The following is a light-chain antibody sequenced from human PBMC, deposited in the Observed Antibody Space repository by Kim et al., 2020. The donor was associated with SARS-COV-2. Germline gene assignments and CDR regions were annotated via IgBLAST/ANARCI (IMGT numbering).Light chain of an antibody. V-gene: IGKV1-39*01. CDR3: QQSYSTPYT. CDR1: QSISNY. Sequence: SASVGDRVTITCRASQSISNYLNWYQQKPGKAPKLLIYAASSLQSGVPSSFSGSGSGTDFTLTISSLQPEDFATYYCQQSYSTPYTFGQGTKLEF. CDR2: AAS. J-gene: IGKJ2*01.